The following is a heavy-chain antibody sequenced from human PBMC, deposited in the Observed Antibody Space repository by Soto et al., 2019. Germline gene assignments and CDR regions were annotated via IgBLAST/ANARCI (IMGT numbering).Heavy chain of an antibody. CDR1: GGSFSGYY. V-gene: IGHV4-34*01. J-gene: IGHJ5*02. CDR2: INHSGST. Sequence: SETLSLTCAVYGGSFSGYYWSWIRQPPGKGLEWIGEINHSGSTNYNPSLKSRVTISVDTSKNQFSLKLSSVTAADTAVYYCARGRAFRYNWFDPWGQGTLVTVSS. CDR3: ARGRAFRYNWFDP.